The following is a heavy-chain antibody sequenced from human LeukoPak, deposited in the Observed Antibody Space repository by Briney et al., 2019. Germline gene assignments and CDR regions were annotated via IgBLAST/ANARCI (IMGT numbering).Heavy chain of an antibody. CDR2: ISGGGGST. CDR3: AKGGKWDVTPFDY. J-gene: IGHJ4*02. Sequence: XVRQAPGKXXEXXSTISGGGGSTYYADSVKGRFTISRDNSKNTLYLQVNSLRAEDTAVYYCAKGGKWDVTPFDYWGQGTLVTVSS. V-gene: IGHV3-23*01. D-gene: IGHD1-26*01.